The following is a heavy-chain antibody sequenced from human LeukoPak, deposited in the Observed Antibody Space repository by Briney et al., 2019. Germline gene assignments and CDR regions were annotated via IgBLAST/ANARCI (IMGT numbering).Heavy chain of an antibody. Sequence: PGGSLRLSCAASGFAFSGYSLNWVRQALGKGLEWVSYISGSSSTIYYADSVKDRFTISRDNAKNSLYLQMNSLRAEDTAVYYCARYRSGGSRGFDYWGQGTLVTVSS. CDR3: ARYRSGGSRGFDY. D-gene: IGHD6-19*01. CDR2: ISGSSSTI. J-gene: IGHJ4*02. CDR1: GFAFSGYS. V-gene: IGHV3-48*01.